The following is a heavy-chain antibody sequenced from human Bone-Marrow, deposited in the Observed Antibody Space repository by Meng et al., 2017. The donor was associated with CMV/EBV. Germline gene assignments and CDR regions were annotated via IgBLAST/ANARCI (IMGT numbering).Heavy chain of an antibody. V-gene: IGHV3-49*04. Sequence: GGSLRLSCTASGFTFGDYAMSWVRQAPGKGLEWVGFIRSKAYGGTTEYAASVKGRFTISRDDSKSIAYLQMNSLKTEDTAVYYCTRVEIVVVPAARGEDYYGMDVWGQGTTVTVSS. D-gene: IGHD2-2*01. CDR1: GFTFGDYA. CDR3: TRVEIVVVPAARGEDYYGMDV. CDR2: IRSKAYGGTT. J-gene: IGHJ6*02.